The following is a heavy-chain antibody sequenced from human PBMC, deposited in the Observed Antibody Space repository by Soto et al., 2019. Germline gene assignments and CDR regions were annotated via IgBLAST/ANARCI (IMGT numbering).Heavy chain of an antibody. CDR1: GGTFSSYA. CDR3: ARHSTGIAAPKTTGPHYFDY. J-gene: IGHJ4*02. V-gene: IGHV1-69*13. CDR2: IIPIFGTA. Sequence: GSSVKVYCKASGGTFSSYAVSWVRQAPGQGLEWMGGIIPIFGTANYAQKFQGRVTITADESTSTAYMELSSLRSEDMAVYYCARHSTGIAAPKTTGPHYFDYWGQGALLTVSS. D-gene: IGHD6-25*01.